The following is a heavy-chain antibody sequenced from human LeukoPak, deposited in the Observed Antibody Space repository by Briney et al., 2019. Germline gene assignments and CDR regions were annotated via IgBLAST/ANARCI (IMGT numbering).Heavy chain of an antibody. Sequence: GGSLRLSCAASGFTFSSYSMNWVRQAPGKGLAWASSISSSSSYIYYADSVKGRFTISRDNAKNSLYLQMNSLRAEDTAVYYCARPSGRSGTSWVYWGQGTLVTVSS. CDR2: ISSSSSYI. CDR3: ARPSGRSGTSWVY. V-gene: IGHV3-21*01. D-gene: IGHD2-2*01. J-gene: IGHJ4*02. CDR1: GFTFSSYS.